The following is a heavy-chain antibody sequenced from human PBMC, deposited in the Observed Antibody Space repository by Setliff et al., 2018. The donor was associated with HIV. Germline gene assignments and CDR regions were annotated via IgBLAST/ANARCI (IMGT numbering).Heavy chain of an antibody. Sequence: GASVKVSCKASGYTFTSYDINWVRQATGQGLEWMGWMNPNSGNTGYAQKFQGRVTMTRNTSISTAYMELSSLRSDDTAIYYCAKPFGSDGSRQLDSWGQGTTVTVSS. CDR1: GYTFTSYD. V-gene: IGHV1-8*02. J-gene: IGHJ6*02. CDR3: AKPFGSDGSRQLDS. D-gene: IGHD2-15*01. CDR2: MNPNSGNT.